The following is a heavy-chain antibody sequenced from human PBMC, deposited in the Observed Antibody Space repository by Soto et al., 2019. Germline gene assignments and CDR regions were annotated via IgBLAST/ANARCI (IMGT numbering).Heavy chain of an antibody. Sequence: SGPTLVNPTQTLTLTCTFSGFSLSTSGMCVSWIRQPPGKALEWLALIDWDDDKYYSTSLKTRLTISKDTSKNQVVLTMTNMDPVDTATYYCALMGYYGLGTPYYFDYWGQGTLVTVSS. CDR2: IDWDDDK. D-gene: IGHD3-10*01. CDR1: GFSLSTSGMC. CDR3: ALMGYYGLGTPYYFDY. V-gene: IGHV2-70*01. J-gene: IGHJ4*02.